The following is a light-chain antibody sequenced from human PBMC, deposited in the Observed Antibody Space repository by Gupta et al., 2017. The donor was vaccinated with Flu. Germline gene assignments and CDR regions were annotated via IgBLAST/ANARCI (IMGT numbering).Light chain of an antibody. CDR2: END. CDR3: GTWENSRNSGRV. V-gene: IGLV1-51*02. Sequence: QSVLTQPHSVSAAPGQKVTISCSGSSSNIGSNYVSWYQQLPETAPKLLIYENDQRRSGVPARCSGSNSGTSTTLGITRLQTGDEAAYYCGTWENSRNSGRVFGGGTKLTVL. CDR1: SSNIGSNY. J-gene: IGLJ2*01.